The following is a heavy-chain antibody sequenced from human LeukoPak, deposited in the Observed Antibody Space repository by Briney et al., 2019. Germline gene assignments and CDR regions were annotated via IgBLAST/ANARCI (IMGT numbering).Heavy chain of an antibody. CDR2: ISDSGDGT. CDR3: AKKEGFWSGYYKVDFDY. V-gene: IGHV3-23*01. CDR1: GFTFSSYA. Sequence: GGSLRLSCAASGFTFSSYAMSWVRQAPGKGLEWVSVISDSGDGTYYADSVKGRFTISRDNSKNTLYLQMNSLRAEDTAVYYCAKKEGFWSGYYKVDFDYWGQGTLVTVSS. J-gene: IGHJ4*02. D-gene: IGHD3-3*01.